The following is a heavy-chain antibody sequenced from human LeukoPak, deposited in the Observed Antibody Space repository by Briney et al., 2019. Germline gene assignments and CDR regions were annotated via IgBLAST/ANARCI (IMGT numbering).Heavy chain of an antibody. CDR1: GYTFTGYY. V-gene: IGHV1-2*04. Sequence: GASVKVSCKASGYTFTGYYMHWVRQAPGQGLEWMGWINPNSGGTNYAQKFQGWVTMTRDTSISTAYMELSRLRSDDTAVYYCATDVLNYYGSGSYLSWGQGTLVTVSS. D-gene: IGHD3-10*01. CDR2: INPNSGGT. CDR3: ATDVLNYYGSGSYLS. J-gene: IGHJ4*02.